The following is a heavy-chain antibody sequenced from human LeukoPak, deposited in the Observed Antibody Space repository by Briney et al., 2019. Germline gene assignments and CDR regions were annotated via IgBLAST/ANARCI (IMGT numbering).Heavy chain of an antibody. CDR1: GFTFSSYA. CDR2: ISGSGGST. D-gene: IGHD2-8*02. V-gene: IGHV3-23*01. Sequence: GGSLRLSCAASGFTFSSYAMSWVRQAPGKGLEWVSGISGSGGSTYYADSVRGRFTISRDNSKSTLSLQMNSLRAEDTAIYYCATYRQVLLPFESWGQGTLVTVSS. CDR3: ATYRQVLLPFES. J-gene: IGHJ4*02.